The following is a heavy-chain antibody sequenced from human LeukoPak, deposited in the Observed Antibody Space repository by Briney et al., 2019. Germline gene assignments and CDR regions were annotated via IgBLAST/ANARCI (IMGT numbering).Heavy chain of an antibody. J-gene: IGHJ6*02. Sequence: PGGSLRLSCAASGFTFSDYYMSWIRQAPGKGLEWVSYISSSGSTIYYADSVKGRFTISRDNAKSSLYLQMNSLRAEDTAVYYCARTSLIIAVAGNYYYYYGMDVWGQGTTVTVSS. CDR2: ISSSGSTI. CDR1: GFTFSDYY. D-gene: IGHD6-19*01. V-gene: IGHV3-11*01. CDR3: ARTSLIIAVAGNYYYYYGMDV.